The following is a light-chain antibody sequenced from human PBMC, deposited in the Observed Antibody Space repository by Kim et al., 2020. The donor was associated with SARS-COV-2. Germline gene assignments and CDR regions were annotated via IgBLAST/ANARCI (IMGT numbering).Light chain of an antibody. CDR3: VR. V-gene: IGLV1-47*01. J-gene: IGLJ2*01. CDR2: RNN. CDR1: SSNIGSNY. Sequence: QSVLTQPPSASGTPGQRVTISCSGSSSNIGSNYVYWYQQLPGTAPKLLIYRNNQRPSGVPDRFSGSKSGTSASLAISGLRSEDEADYYSVRVGGGTQLTVL.